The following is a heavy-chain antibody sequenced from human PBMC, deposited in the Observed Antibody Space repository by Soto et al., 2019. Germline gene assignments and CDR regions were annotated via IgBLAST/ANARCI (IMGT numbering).Heavy chain of an antibody. CDR3: ARGRPWELYDY. V-gene: IGHV4-59*12. Sequence: QVQLQESGPGLVKPSETLSLTCTVSGGSISTYYWSWIRQPPGKGLEWVGYIYYSGSTNYNPSLKGRVTISVDTSNNQFSLKLSSMTAADTAVYYCARGRPWELYDYWGQGTLVTVSS. CDR1: GGSISTYY. J-gene: IGHJ4*02. D-gene: IGHD1-26*01. CDR2: IYYSGST.